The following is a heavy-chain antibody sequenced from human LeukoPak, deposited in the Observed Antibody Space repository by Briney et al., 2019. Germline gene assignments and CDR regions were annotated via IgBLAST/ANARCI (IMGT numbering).Heavy chain of an antibody. V-gene: IGHV3-48*03. CDR2: ISSSGSTI. CDR3: ARKTGYDYVWGSYRQSN. Sequence: PGGSLRLSCAASGFTFSSYEMNWVRQAPGKGLEWVSYISSSGSTIYYAYSVKGRFTISRDNAKNSLYLQMNSLRAGDTAVYYCARKTGYDYVWGSYRQSNWGQGTLVTVSS. D-gene: IGHD3-16*02. J-gene: IGHJ4*02. CDR1: GFTFSSYE.